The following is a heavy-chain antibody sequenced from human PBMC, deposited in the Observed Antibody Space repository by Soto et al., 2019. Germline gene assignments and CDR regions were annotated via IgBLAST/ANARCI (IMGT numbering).Heavy chain of an antibody. CDR3: ARGGGVGVAGSAAFDM. CDR2: INPATGAA. CDR1: GYPVTAYY. J-gene: IGHJ3*02. Sequence: QLHLVQSGAVVKKPGASVTVSCSASGYPVTAYYMHWVRQAPGRGLEWMGGINPATGAAKYTQTFQGRVTRPRDTSTSTVFMELSGLTSEDPAVFYWARGGGVGVAGSAAFDMWGQGTVVTVSS. V-gene: IGHV1-2*02. D-gene: IGHD3-3*01.